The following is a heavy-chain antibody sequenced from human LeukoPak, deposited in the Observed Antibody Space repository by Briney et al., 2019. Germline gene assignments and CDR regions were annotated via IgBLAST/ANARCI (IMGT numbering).Heavy chain of an antibody. J-gene: IGHJ4*02. Sequence: SETLTLTCTVSGGSISSTNHYWGRIPQPPGKGLDWYRSIYYSGITYYNPSLTSRVTITEDPYNNQFSLKLSSGTAADTALYYCARRLGYCGSTSCYCMGCDDWGQGSLVTVSS. CDR2: IYYSGIT. V-gene: IGHV4-39*01. CDR3: ARRLGYCGSTSCYCMGCDD. CDR1: GGSISSTNHY. D-gene: IGHD2-2*01.